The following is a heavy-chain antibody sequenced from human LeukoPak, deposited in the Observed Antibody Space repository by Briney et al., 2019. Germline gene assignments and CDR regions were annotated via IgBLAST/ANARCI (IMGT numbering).Heavy chain of an antibody. J-gene: IGHJ4*02. D-gene: IGHD3-10*01. Sequence: PGGSLRLSCAASGFTFSSYAMSWVRQAPGKGLEWVSAISGSGGSTYYADSVKGRFTISRDNSKNTLYLQMNSLRAGDTAVYYCAKDLYYYGSGSHSDYWGQGTLVTVSS. CDR1: GFTFSSYA. V-gene: IGHV3-23*01. CDR3: AKDLYYYGSGSHSDY. CDR2: ISGSGGST.